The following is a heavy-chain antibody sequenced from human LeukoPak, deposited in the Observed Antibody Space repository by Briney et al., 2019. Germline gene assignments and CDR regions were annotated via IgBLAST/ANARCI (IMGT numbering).Heavy chain of an antibody. V-gene: IGHV3-23*01. D-gene: IGHD4-11*01. CDR2: ISGSGGST. CDR1: GFTFSSYG. CDR3: ARDTVAYYYYYYMNV. J-gene: IGHJ6*03. Sequence: GGSLRLSCAASGFTFSSYGMSWVRQAPGKGLEWVSAISGSGGSTYYADSVKGRFTISRDNSKNTLYLQMNSLRAEDTAVYYCARDTVAYYYYYYMNVWGKGTTVTVSS.